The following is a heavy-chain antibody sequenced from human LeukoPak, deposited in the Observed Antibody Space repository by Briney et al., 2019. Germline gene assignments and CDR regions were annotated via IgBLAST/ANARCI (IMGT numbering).Heavy chain of an antibody. CDR1: GFTFSSYA. Sequence: GGSLRLSCAASGFTFSSYAMSWVRQAPGKGLEWVSAISGSGGSTYYADSVKGRFTISRDNSKNTLYLQMNSLRAEDTAVYYCAKALYYYDSSGFVPAGYFDYWGQGTLVTVSS. V-gene: IGHV3-23*01. CDR2: ISGSGGST. CDR3: AKALYYYDSSGFVPAGYFDY. J-gene: IGHJ4*02. D-gene: IGHD3-22*01.